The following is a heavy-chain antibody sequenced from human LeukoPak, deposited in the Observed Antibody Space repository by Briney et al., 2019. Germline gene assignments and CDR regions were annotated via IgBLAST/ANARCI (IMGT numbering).Heavy chain of an antibody. D-gene: IGHD3-22*01. CDR2: ISSSGSTI. CDR3: ARTDYYDSSGYCYYYMDV. CDR1: GFTFSDYY. J-gene: IGHJ6*03. V-gene: IGHV3-11*01. Sequence: GGSLRLSCAASGFTFSDYYMSWIRQAPGKGLERVSYISSSGSTIYYADSVKGRFTISRDNAKNSLYLQMNSLRAEDTAVYYCARTDYYDSSGYCYYYMDVWGKGTTVTISS.